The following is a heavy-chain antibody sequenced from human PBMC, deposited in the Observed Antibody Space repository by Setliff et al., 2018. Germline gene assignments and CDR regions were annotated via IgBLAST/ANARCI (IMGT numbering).Heavy chain of an antibody. D-gene: IGHD2-8*02. Sequence: SVKVSCKGSGYIFSSYGISWVRQAPGQGLQWMGWISSYNGVTNYQQRFQGRVTMSTDTSTSAAYMELRSLRSDDTAVYYCAISTLSICTGGSCPNAFDVWGQGTMVTVSS. V-gene: IGHV1-18*01. CDR2: ISSYNGVT. CDR3: AISTLSICTGGSCPNAFDV. J-gene: IGHJ3*01. CDR1: GYIFSSYG.